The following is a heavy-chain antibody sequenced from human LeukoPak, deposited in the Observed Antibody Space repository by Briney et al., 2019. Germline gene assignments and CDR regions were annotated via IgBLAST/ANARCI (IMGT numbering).Heavy chain of an antibody. V-gene: IGHV1-18*01. CDR1: GYTFSAYG. J-gene: IGHJ4*02. CDR3: ARIYSSSWSDY. D-gene: IGHD6-13*01. CDR2: ISACNGDT. Sequence: ASVKVSCKASGYTFSAYGISWVRQAPGQGLEWMGWISACNGDTKYAQKLQGRVTMTTDTSTSTAYMELRSLRSDDTAVYYCARIYSSSWSDYWGQGTLVTVSS.